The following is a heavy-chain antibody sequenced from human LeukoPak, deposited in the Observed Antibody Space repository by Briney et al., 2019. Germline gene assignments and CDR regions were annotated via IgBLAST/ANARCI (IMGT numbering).Heavy chain of an antibody. J-gene: IGHJ6*02. D-gene: IGHD5-18*01. CDR2: ISAYNGNT. Sequence: GASVKVSCKASGYTFTSYGISWVRQAPGQGLEWMGWISAYNGNTNYAQKLQGRVTMTTDTSTSTAYMELSSLRSEDTAVYYCARGGGGYSYGYWSYYYYGMDVWGQGTTVTVSS. CDR3: ARGGGGYSYGYWSYYYYGMDV. CDR1: GYTFTSYG. V-gene: IGHV1-18*01.